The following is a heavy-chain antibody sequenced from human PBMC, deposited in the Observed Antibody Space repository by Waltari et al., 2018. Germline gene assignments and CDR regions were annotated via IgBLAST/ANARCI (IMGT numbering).Heavy chain of an antibody. J-gene: IGHJ3*02. CDR2: ISYDGSNK. V-gene: IGHV3-30*01. Sequence: QVQLVESGGGGVQPGRSLRLSCAASGFTFSSYAMPWVRQAPGKGLEWVAVISYDGSNKYYADSVKGRFTISRDNSKNTLYLQMNSLRAEDTAVYYCARDAGRDAFDIWGQGTMVTVSS. CDR3: ARDAGRDAFDI. CDR1: GFTFSSYA.